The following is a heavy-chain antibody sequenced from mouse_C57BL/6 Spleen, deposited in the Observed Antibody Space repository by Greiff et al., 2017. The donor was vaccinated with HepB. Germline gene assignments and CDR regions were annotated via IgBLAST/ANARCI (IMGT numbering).Heavy chain of an antibody. J-gene: IGHJ3*01. CDR3: ARRGDTTAGGGFAY. D-gene: IGHD1-2*01. CDR2: INPGSGGT. V-gene: IGHV1-54*01. CDR1: GYAFTNYL. Sequence: VQLQQSGAELVRPGTSVKVSCKASGYAFTNYLIEWVKQRPGQGLEWIGVINPGSGGTNYNEKFKGKATLTADKSSSTAYMQLSSLTSEDSAVYFCARRGDTTAGGGFAYWGQGTLVTVSA.